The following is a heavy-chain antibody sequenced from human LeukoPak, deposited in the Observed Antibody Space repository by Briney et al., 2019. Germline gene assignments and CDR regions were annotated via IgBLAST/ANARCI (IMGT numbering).Heavy chain of an antibody. CDR1: GFTFSGYA. D-gene: IGHD2-2*01. CDR2: ISGSGGST. Sequence: GGSLRLSCAASGFTFSGYAMSWVRQAPGKGLEWVSGISGSGGSTYYADSVKGRFTISRDNSKNTLYLQMNSLRAEDTAVYYCAKDEYQLPMKWGQGTLVTVSS. J-gene: IGHJ4*02. CDR3: AKDEYQLPMK. V-gene: IGHV3-23*01.